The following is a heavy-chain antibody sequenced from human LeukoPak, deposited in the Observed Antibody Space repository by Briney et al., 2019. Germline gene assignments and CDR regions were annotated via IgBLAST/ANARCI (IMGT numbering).Heavy chain of an antibody. Sequence: RPSETLSLTCAVTGNSISSGYYWGWIRQPPGKGLEWIGSIYHSGSTYYNPSLKSRVTISVDTSKNRFSLKLSSVTAADTAVYYCAGQHDSNGYYFCWGQGTLVTVSS. CDR2: IYHSGST. CDR3: AGQHDSNGYYFC. V-gene: IGHV4-38-2*01. J-gene: IGHJ4*02. CDR1: GNSISSGYY. D-gene: IGHD3-22*01.